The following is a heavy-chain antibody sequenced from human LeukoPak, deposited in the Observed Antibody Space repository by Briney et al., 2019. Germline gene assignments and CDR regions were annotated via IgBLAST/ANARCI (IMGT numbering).Heavy chain of an antibody. CDR3: VRDRGTYRPIDY. Sequence: GGSLRLSCAASGFTFSSYNMNWVRQAPGKGLEWVSSISYTGTYIYYADSVKGRFTISRDNAQNSLYLQMNSLRAEDTAIYYCVRDRGTYRPIDYWGQGTLVTVSS. D-gene: IGHD1-26*01. J-gene: IGHJ4*02. CDR2: ISYTGTYI. V-gene: IGHV3-21*04. CDR1: GFTFSSYN.